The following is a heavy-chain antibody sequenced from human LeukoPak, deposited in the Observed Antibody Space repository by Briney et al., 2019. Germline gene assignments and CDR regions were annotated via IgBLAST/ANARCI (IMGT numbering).Heavy chain of an antibody. CDR3: AKVGYTNVKSPKMIAAAVLAWFNP. D-gene: IGHD6-25*01. CDR1: GGSISSGGYY. CDR2: IYYSGST. V-gene: IGHV4-31*03. J-gene: IGHJ5*02. Sequence: PSETLSLTCTVSGGSISSGGYYWSWIRQHPGKGLEWIGYIYYSGSTYYNPSLKSRVTISVDTSKNQFSLKLSSVAAADTAVYYWAKVGYTNVKSPKMIAAAVLAWFNPWGQGTLVTVSS.